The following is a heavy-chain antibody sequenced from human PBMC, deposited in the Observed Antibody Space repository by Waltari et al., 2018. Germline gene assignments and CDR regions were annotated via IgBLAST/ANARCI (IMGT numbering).Heavy chain of an antibody. CDR1: GGSISSSSYY. CDR2: IYYSGST. J-gene: IGHJ5*02. Sequence: QLQLQESGPGLVKPSETLSLTCTVSGGSISSSSYYWGWIRQPPGKGLEWIGSIYYSGSTYYNPSLKSRVTISVDTSKNQFSLKLSSVTAADTAVYYCATVSNLAQHGSRFDPWGQGTLVTVSS. V-gene: IGHV4-39*07. CDR3: ATVSNLAQHGSRFDP. D-gene: IGHD2-2*01.